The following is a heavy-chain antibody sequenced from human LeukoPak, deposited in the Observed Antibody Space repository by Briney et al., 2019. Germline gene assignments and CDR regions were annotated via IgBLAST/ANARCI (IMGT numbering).Heavy chain of an antibody. Sequence: GGSLRLSCAASGFTFSGSAMHWVRQASGKGLEWVGRIRSKANSYATAYAASVKGRFTISRDDSKNTAYLQMNSLKTEDTAVYFCAREREQWHAFDIWGQGTMVTVSS. V-gene: IGHV3-73*01. CDR3: AREREQWHAFDI. J-gene: IGHJ3*02. CDR1: GFTFSGSA. D-gene: IGHD6-19*01. CDR2: IRSKANSYAT.